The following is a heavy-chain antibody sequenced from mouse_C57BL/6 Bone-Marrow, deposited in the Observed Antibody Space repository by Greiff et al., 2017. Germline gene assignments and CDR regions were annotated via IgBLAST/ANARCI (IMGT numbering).Heavy chain of an antibody. CDR2: IWTGGGT. CDR3: GRSYGKPLWYFDV. J-gene: IGHJ1*03. D-gene: IGHD2-1*01. Sequence: QVQLQQSGPGLVAPSPSLSITCTVSGFSLTSYAISWVRQPPGKGLEWLGVIWTGGGTNYNSALKSRLSIRNDNSTSQVFLKMNSLQTDDTARYYCGRSYGKPLWYFDVWGKGTTVTVSS. CDR1: GFSLTSYA. V-gene: IGHV2-9-1*01.